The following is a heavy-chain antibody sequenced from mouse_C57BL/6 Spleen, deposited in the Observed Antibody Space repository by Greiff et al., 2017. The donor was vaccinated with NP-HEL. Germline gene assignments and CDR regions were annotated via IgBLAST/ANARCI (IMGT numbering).Heavy chain of an antibody. V-gene: IGHV1-64*01. CDR3: ARGDDGYYDAMDY. CDR1: GYTFTSYW. Sequence: VQLQQPGAELVKPGASVKLSCKASGYTFTSYWMHWVKQRPGQGLEWIGMIHPNSGSTNYNEKFKSKATLTVDKSSSTAYMQLSSLTSEDSAVYYCARGDDGYYDAMDYWGQGTSVTVSS. D-gene: IGHD2-3*01. J-gene: IGHJ4*01. CDR2: IHPNSGST.